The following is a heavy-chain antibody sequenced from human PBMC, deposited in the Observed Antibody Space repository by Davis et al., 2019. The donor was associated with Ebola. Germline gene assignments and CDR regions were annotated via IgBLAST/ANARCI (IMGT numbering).Heavy chain of an antibody. Sequence: LRLSCTVSGGSISSGDYYWSWIRQPPGKGLEWIGYIYYSGSTYYNPSLKSRVTISVDTSKNQFSLKLSSVTAADTAVYYCAGYYDFWSGSIDYWGQGTLVTVSS. J-gene: IGHJ4*02. D-gene: IGHD3-3*01. CDR3: AGYYDFWSGSIDY. V-gene: IGHV4-30-4*01. CDR1: GGSISSGDYY. CDR2: IYYSGST.